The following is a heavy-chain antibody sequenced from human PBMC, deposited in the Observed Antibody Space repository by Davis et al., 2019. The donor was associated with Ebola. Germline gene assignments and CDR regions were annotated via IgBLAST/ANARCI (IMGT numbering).Heavy chain of an antibody. CDR2: MNWNSGSK. D-gene: IGHD6-19*01. Sequence: SLKISCAASGFTFDDYAMHWARQAPGKGLEWVSGMNWNSGSKGYADSVKGRFTISRDDAQNFLYLQMNSLRPEDTALYYCAKGSSGWSGPADYWGQGTLVTVSS. CDR1: GFTFDDYA. J-gene: IGHJ4*02. V-gene: IGHV3-9*01. CDR3: AKGSSGWSGPADY.